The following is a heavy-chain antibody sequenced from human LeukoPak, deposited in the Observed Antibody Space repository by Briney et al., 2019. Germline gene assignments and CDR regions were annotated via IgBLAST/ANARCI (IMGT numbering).Heavy chain of an antibody. D-gene: IGHD6-19*01. CDR1: GFTFSNNA. Sequence: PGGSLRLSCAASGFTFSNNAMSWVRQAPGKGLEWVSYISSSSSTIYYADSVKGRFTISRDNAKNSLYLQMNSLRAEDTAVYYCARDASSGWYARYFDYWGQGTLVTVSS. CDR2: ISSSSSTI. J-gene: IGHJ4*02. CDR3: ARDASSGWYARYFDY. V-gene: IGHV3-48*01.